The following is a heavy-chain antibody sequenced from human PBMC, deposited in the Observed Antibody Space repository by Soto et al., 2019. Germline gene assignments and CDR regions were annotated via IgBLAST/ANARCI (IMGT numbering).Heavy chain of an antibody. J-gene: IGHJ4*02. Sequence: EVQLVESGGGLVQPGGSLRLSCSASGFTFSNYAMHWVRQAPGKGLEYVSAISNNGDSTYYTDPVRGRFTVSRDDAKNPFYPEMGSLKADDQAVYYCVKRAGPKRIAADAYIDFWGQGTLVTVSS. CDR3: VKRAGPKRIAADAYIDF. V-gene: IGHV3-64D*06. D-gene: IGHD6-13*01. CDR2: ISNNGDST. CDR1: GFTFSNYA.